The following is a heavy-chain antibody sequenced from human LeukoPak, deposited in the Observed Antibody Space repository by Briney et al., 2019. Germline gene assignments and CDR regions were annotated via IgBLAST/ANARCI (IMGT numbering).Heavy chain of an antibody. CDR1: GGSISTYY. D-gene: IGHD1-1*01. CDR3: ARVRTAGTTYDAFDI. J-gene: IGHJ3*02. CDR2: IYYSGST. Sequence: TSETLSLTCTVSGGSISTYYWSWIRQPPGRGLEWIGDIYYSGSTNYSPSLKSRVTISVDTSKNQFSLRLTSLTAADTAVHYCARVRTAGTTYDAFDIWGQGTMVTVSS. V-gene: IGHV4-59*01.